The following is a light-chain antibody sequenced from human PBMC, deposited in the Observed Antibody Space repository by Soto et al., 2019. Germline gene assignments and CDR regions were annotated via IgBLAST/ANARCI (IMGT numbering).Light chain of an antibody. J-gene: IGKJ4*01. CDR1: QSVSSSY. Sequence: EIVLRQSPGTLSLSPGERATLSCRASQSVSSSYLAWYQQKPGQAPRLLIYGASSRATGIPDRFSGSGSGTDFTLSISRLEPEDFAVYYCQQYGVSPTFGGGTKVDIK. V-gene: IGKV3-20*01. CDR2: GAS. CDR3: QQYGVSPT.